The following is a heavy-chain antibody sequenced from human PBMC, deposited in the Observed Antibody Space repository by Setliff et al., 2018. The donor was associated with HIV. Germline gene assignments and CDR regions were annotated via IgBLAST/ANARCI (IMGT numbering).Heavy chain of an antibody. CDR3: ARELDNSDNSDPFDV. V-gene: IGHV4-39*02. J-gene: IGHJ3*01. D-gene: IGHD4-4*01. Sequence: SEPLSLTCRVSGDSIRNSRDYWGWIRQPPGKGLEWIGNIYDSGTTYYSPTLNSRVTISVDRSRNHFSLRLSAVTAADTAVYYCARELDNSDNSDPFDVWGQGTMVTVSS. CDR1: GDSIRNSRDY. CDR2: IYDSGTT.